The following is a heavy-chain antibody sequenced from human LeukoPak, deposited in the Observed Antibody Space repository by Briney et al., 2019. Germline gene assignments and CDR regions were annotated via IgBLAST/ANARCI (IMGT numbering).Heavy chain of an antibody. J-gene: IGHJ6*02. D-gene: IGHD4-23*01. V-gene: IGHV3-33*01. CDR1: GFTFNNYG. CDR2: IWHDGSNK. CDR3: ARDPGGGDGMDV. Sequence: GRSLRLSCAASGFTFNNYGMHWVRQAPGKGLEWVAVIWHDGSNKYYADSVKGRFTISRDNSKNTLYLQMNSLRAEDTAVYFCARDPGGGDGMDVWGQGTTVTVSS.